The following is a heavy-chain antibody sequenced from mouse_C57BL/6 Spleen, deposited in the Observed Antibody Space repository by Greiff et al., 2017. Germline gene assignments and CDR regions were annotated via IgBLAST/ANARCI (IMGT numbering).Heavy chain of an antibody. Sequence: EVKLEESGAELVRPGASVELSCTASGFNIKDYYMHWVKQRPEQGLEWIGRIDPEDGDTEYAPKFQGKATMTADTSSNTAYLQLSSLTSEDTAVYYCTSYYYGSSPFDYWGQGTTLTVSS. J-gene: IGHJ2*01. CDR1: GFNIKDYY. CDR3: TSYYYGSSPFDY. D-gene: IGHD1-1*01. V-gene: IGHV14-1*01. CDR2: IDPEDGDT.